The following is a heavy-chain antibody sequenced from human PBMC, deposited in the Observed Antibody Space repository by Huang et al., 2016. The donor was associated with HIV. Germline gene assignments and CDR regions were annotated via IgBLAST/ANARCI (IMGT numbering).Heavy chain of an antibody. J-gene: IGHJ4*02. Sequence: QVQLVESGGGVVQPGTSLRLSCAASGFTFRHYAMNWVRQATGKGLEWVTVRSKEGSTKYYADSVKGRFTISRDNSKNTVYLQMNSLRAEDTAVYYCARSEPSRYYFDYWGQGTLVTVSS. CDR1: GFTFRHYA. CDR3: ARSEPSRYYFDY. CDR2: RSKEGSTK. V-gene: IGHV3-30-3*01.